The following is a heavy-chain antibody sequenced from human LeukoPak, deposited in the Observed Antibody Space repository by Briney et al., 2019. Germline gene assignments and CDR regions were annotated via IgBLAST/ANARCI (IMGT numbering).Heavy chain of an antibody. CDR2: IKQDGSEK. CDR3: ARGIPTY. Sequence: GGSLRLSCAASGSTFSSYWMSWVRQAPGKGLEWVANIKQDGSEKYYVDSVKGRFTISRDNAKNSLYLRMNSLRAEDTAVYYCARGIPTYWGQGTLVTVSS. CDR1: GSTFSSYW. V-gene: IGHV3-7*01. J-gene: IGHJ4*02.